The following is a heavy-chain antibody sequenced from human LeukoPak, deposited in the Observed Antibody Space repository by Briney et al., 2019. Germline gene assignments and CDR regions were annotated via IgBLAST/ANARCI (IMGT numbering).Heavy chain of an antibody. V-gene: IGHV3-7*03. J-gene: IGHJ4*02. CDR1: GFTFSFYW. CDR2: IKQDGSDK. D-gene: IGHD2-2*01. CDR3: ARDPGVVPAAYVY. Sequence: GGSLRLSCAASGFTFSFYWMSWVRQAPGKGLEWVANIKQDGSDKYYVDSVKGRFTISRDNAKNSVYLQMNSLRAEDTAIYYCARDPGVVPAAYVYWGQGTLVSVSS.